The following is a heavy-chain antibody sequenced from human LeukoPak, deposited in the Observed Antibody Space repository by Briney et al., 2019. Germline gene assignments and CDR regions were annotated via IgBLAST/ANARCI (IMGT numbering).Heavy chain of an antibody. CDR1: GYNFTIYR. V-gene: IGHV5-51*01. CDR2: IYPGDSDT. Sequence: GESLKISCEGSGYNFTIYRIAWVRQMPGKGLEWMGIIYPGDSDTRYSPSFQGQVTISADKSISTAYLQWSSLKASDTAMYYCARRSVVGATLDYWGQGTLVTVSS. D-gene: IGHD1-26*01. J-gene: IGHJ4*02. CDR3: ARRSVVGATLDY.